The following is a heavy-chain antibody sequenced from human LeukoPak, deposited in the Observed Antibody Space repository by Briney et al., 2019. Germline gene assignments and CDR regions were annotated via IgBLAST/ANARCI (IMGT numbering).Heavy chain of an antibody. J-gene: IGHJ5*02. Sequence: SETLSLTCTVSGGSISSYYWSWIRQPAGKGLEWIGRIYTSGSTNYNPSLKSRVTMSVDTSKNQFSLKLSSVTAADTAVYYCARDPEGSGENWFDPRGQGTLVTVSS. V-gene: IGHV4-4*07. CDR3: ARDPEGSGENWFDP. D-gene: IGHD3-10*01. CDR1: GGSISSYY. CDR2: IYTSGST.